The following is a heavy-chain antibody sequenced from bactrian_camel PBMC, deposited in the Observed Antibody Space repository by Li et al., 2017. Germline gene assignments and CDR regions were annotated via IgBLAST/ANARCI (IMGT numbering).Heavy chain of an antibody. CDR3: AAGFVVGTCSGWETAADNPVGF. CDR2: IDNAGSA. Sequence: HVQLVESGGGSVQAGESLRLSCVASGFPGNNLYMAWFRQAPGKEREGVAAIDNAGSATYTYAVQGRFTISKDSAKNTLYLQMNNLKVEDTAMYYCAAGFVVGTCSGWETAADNPVGFWGQGTQVTVS. D-gene: IGHD2*01. V-gene: IGHV3S55*01. J-gene: IGHJ6*01. CDR1: GFPGNNLY.